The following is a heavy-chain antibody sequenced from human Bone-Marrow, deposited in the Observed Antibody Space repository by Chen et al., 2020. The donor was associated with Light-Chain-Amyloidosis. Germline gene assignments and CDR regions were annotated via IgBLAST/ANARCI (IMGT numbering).Heavy chain of an antibody. V-gene: IGHV4-39*01. D-gene: IGHD6-19*01. J-gene: IGHJ3*02. Sequence: QLQLRESGPGLVKPSETLSLTCTVSGGSISSSTYYWAWIRQPPGKGLEWIGSIYSSGNSYYSPSLRSRVTISADTSENEFSLQLRSVTAADTAVYYCASPGVRCNSFGCRLVEDAFEIWGQGTMVTV. CDR2: IYSSGNS. CDR1: GGSISSSTYY. CDR3: ASPGVRCNSFGCRLVEDAFEI.